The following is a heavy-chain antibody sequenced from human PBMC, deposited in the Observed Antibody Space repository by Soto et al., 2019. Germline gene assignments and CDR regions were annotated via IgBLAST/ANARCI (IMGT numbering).Heavy chain of an antibody. V-gene: IGHV1-69*13. CDR3: ARDKGIFGEGHSFDY. Sequence: ASVKVSCKASGGTFSSYAISWVRQAPGQGLEWMGGIIPIFGTANYAQKFQGRVTITADESTSTAYMELSSLRSEDTAVYYCARDKGIFGEGHSFDYWGQGTLVTVSS. CDR2: IIPIFGTA. D-gene: IGHD3-3*01. J-gene: IGHJ4*02. CDR1: GGTFSSYA.